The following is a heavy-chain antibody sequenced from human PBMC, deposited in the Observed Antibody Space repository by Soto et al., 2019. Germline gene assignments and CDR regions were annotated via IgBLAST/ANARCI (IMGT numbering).Heavy chain of an antibody. J-gene: IGHJ3*02. CDR2: IYYSGST. CDR1: GGSISSYY. Sequence: SSETLSLTCTVSGGSISSYYWSWIRQPPGKGLEWIGYIYYSGSTNYNPSLKSRVTISVDTSKNQFSLKLSSVTAADTAVYYCARAGLGYCSGGSCYSSPDAFDIWGQGTMVTVSS. CDR3: ARAGLGYCSGGSCYSSPDAFDI. D-gene: IGHD2-15*01. V-gene: IGHV4-59*01.